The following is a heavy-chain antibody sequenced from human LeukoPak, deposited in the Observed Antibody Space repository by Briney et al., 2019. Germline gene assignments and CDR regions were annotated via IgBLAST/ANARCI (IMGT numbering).Heavy chain of an antibody. Sequence: GGSLRLSCATSGLTLSIYGMHWVRQAPGKGLEWVAFIRYDGTSQYYADSVKGRFTISRDNSKNTLYLQMNSLRAEDTAVYYCAEVGSGWYQIDYWGQGTLVTVSS. CDR3: AEVGSGWYQIDY. V-gene: IGHV3-30*02. D-gene: IGHD6-19*01. CDR2: IRYDGTSQ. CDR1: GLTLSIYG. J-gene: IGHJ4*02.